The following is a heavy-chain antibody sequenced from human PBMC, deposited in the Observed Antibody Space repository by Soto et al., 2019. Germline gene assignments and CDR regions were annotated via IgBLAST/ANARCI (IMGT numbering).Heavy chain of an antibody. CDR3: AVGIVVARGYFDL. D-gene: IGHD6-19*01. V-gene: IGHV3-48*01. J-gene: IGHJ2*01. CDR2: ISDSSSSI. Sequence: QVVESGGSLVLPGGSVRLSCAASGFPFRRYSKNWVRQAPGKGLEWVSYISDSSSSIHDADSVKGRFTISRDNAKNSLYLQMNSLRVEDTAVYYCAVGIVVARGYFDLWGRGTLVTVSS. CDR1: GFPFRRYS.